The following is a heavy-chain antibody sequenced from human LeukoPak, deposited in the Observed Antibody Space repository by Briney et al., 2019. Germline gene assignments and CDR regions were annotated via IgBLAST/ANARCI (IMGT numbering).Heavy chain of an antibody. CDR1: GFTFSSYA. CDR2: ISSNGGST. CDR3: AKESLRSPNSFDY. D-gene: IGHD2-21*02. V-gene: IGHV3-64*01. J-gene: IGHJ4*02. Sequence: GGSLRLSCAASGFTFSSYAMHWVRQAPGKGLEYVSAISSNGGSTYYANSVKGRFTISRDNSKNTLYLQMNSLRAEDTAVYYCAKESLRSPNSFDYWGLGTLVTVSS.